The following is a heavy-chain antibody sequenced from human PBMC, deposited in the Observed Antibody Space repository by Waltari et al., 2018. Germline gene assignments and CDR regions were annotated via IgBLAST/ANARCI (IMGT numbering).Heavy chain of an antibody. CDR3: ARDGGFSVGATKFDY. CDR1: GYSFTGFA. Sequence: QVHLVQSRAEVKKPGASVKVSCKASGYSFTGFAIHWVRQAPGQRLECMGWINAGNGNIKYSQKFQGRVTFTGDTSASTVYMELSSLTPEDTAVYYCARDGGFSVGATKFDYWGQGTLVTVSS. J-gene: IGHJ4*02. D-gene: IGHD1-26*01. CDR2: INAGNGNI. V-gene: IGHV1-3*01.